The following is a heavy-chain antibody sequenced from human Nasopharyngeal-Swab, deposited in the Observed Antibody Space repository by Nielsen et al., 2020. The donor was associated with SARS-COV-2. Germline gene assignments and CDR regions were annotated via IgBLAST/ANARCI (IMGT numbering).Heavy chain of an antibody. J-gene: IGHJ6*02. CDR2: IDWDDDK. CDR3: ARILRTGTSNYYYYGTDV. CDR1: GFSLSTSGMC. Sequence: SGPTLVKPTQTLTLTCTFSGFSLSTSGMCVSWIRQPPGKALEWLALIDWDDDKYYSTSLKTRLTISKDTSKNQVVLTMTNMDPVDTATYYCARILRTGTSNYYYYGTDVWGQGTTVTVSS. D-gene: IGHD1-1*01. V-gene: IGHV2-70*01.